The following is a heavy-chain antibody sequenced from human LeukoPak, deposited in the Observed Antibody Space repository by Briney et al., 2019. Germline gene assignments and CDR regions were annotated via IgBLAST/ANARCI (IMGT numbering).Heavy chain of an antibody. J-gene: IGHJ4*02. CDR3: ARGSPTADK. CDR2: IYYSGNT. V-gene: IGHV4-61*08. Sequence: SQTLSLTCTVSGDSISSGDYYWSWIRQPPGKGLEWIGYIYYSGNTDYNPSLKSRVTISVDTSKNQFSLKLSSVTTADTAVYYCARGSPTADKWGQGTLVTVSS. CDR1: GDSISSGDYY. D-gene: IGHD2-15*01.